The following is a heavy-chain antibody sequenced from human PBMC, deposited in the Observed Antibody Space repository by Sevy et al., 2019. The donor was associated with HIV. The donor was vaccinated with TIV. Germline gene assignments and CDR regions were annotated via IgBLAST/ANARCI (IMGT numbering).Heavy chain of an antibody. CDR3: TTVDIAARRGLDY. CDR1: GLTFSNAW. Sequence: GGSLRLSCAASGLTFSNAWMSWVRQAPGKGLEWVGRIKSKTDGGTTDYAAPVKGRFTISRDDSKNTLYLQMNSLKTEDTAVYYSTTVDIAARRGLDYWGQGTLVTVSS. V-gene: IGHV3-15*01. D-gene: IGHD6-6*01. J-gene: IGHJ4*02. CDR2: IKSKTDGGTT.